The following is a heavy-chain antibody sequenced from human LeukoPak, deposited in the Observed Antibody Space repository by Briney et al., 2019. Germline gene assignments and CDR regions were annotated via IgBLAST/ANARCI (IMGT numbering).Heavy chain of an antibody. V-gene: IGHV3-30*01. CDR2: ISSDGDTQ. D-gene: IGHD2-2*01. CDR1: GFTFSSFL. J-gene: IGHJ4*02. CDR3: ARGEDEYQLLVYGRGFDY. Sequence: GGSLRLSCAASGFTFSSFLMHWVRQAPGMGLEWVASISSDGDTQKYADSLKGRFTISRDSYKNTVSLQLNSLRAEDTAVYFCARGEDEYQLLVYGRGFDYWGPGTLVSVSS.